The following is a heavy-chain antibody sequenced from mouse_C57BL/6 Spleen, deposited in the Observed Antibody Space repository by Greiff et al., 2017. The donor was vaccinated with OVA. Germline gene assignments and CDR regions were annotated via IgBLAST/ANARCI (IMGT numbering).Heavy chain of an antibody. J-gene: IGHJ3*01. CDR3: ARWRGYEFAY. Sequence: VQLQQSGAELVKPGASVKLSCKASGYTFTSYWMQWVKQRPGQGFEWIGEIDPSDSYTNYNQKFKGKATLTVDTSSSTAYMQLSSLTSEDSAVYYCARWRGYEFAYWGQGTLVTVSA. D-gene: IGHD2-2*01. CDR1: GYTFTSYW. V-gene: IGHV1-50*01. CDR2: IDPSDSYT.